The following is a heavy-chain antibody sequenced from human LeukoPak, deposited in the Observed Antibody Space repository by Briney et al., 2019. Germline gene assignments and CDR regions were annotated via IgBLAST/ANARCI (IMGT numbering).Heavy chain of an antibody. V-gene: IGHV1-18*01. Sequence: GASVKVSCKASGYTFTSNGISWVRQAPAQGLEWMGWISAYNGNTNYAQKLQGRVTMTTDTSTSTAYMELRSLRSDDTAVYYCATGIAVAGTHYWGQGTLVTVSS. D-gene: IGHD6-19*01. CDR1: GYTFTSNG. CDR3: ATGIAVAGTHY. CDR2: ISAYNGNT. J-gene: IGHJ4*02.